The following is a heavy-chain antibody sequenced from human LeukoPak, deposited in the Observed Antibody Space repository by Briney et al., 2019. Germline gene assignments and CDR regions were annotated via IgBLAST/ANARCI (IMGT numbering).Heavy chain of an antibody. CDR3: AREGNSGGYFDY. Sequence: PGGSLRLSCAASGFTFSSYGMHWVRQAPGKGLEWVAVIPYDGSSKYYADSVKGRFTISRDNSKNTLYLQMNSLRAEDTAVYYCAREGNSGGYFDYWGQGTLVTVSS. CDR2: IPYDGSSK. CDR1: GFTFSSYG. V-gene: IGHV3-30*03. D-gene: IGHD1-7*01. J-gene: IGHJ4*02.